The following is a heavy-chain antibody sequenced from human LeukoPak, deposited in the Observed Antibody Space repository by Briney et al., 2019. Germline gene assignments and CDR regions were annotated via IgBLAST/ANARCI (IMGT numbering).Heavy chain of an antibody. V-gene: IGHV4-59*01. J-gene: IGHJ5*02. CDR1: GGSISSYY. D-gene: IGHD4-11*01. CDR3: ARAAKPMTKYNWFDP. CDR2: IYYSGST. Sequence: PSETLSLTCTVSGGSISSYYWSRIRQPPGKGLEWIGYIYYSGSTNYNPSLKSRVTISVDTSKNQFSLKLSSVTAADTAVYYCARAAKPMTKYNWFDPWGQGTLVTASS.